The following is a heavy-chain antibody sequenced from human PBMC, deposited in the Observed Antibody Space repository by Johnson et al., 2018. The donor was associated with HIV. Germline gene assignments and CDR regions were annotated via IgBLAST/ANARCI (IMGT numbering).Heavy chain of an antibody. D-gene: IGHD1-26*01. CDR2: IRYDGSNK. Sequence: VQLVESGGGVVRPGGSLRLSCAASGFTFDDYGMSWVRQAPGKGLEWVAFIRYDGSNKYYADSVKGRFTISRDNAKNSLYLQMNSLRAEDTALYYCARYSGSYYTIAFDIWGQGTMVTVSS. CDR1: GFTFDDYG. V-gene: IGHV3-20*04. CDR3: ARYSGSYYTIAFDI. J-gene: IGHJ3*02.